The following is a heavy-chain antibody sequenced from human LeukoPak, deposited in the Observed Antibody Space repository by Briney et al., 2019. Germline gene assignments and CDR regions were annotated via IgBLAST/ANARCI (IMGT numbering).Heavy chain of an antibody. D-gene: IGHD3-10*01. CDR3: ARAVPDSLWFGALWEYYFDY. V-gene: IGHV3-9*01. CDR1: GFTFDDYA. CDR2: ISWNSGSI. Sequence: GGSLRLSCAASGFTFDDYAMHWVRQAPGKGLEWVSGISWNSGSIGYADSVKGRFTISRDNAKNTLYLQMNSLRAEDTAIYYCARAVPDSLWFGALWEYYFDYWGQGTLVTVSS. J-gene: IGHJ4*02.